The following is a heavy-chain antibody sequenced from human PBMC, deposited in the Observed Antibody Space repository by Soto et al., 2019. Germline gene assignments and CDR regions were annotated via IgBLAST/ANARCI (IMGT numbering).Heavy chain of an antibody. J-gene: IGHJ4*02. CDR1: GFTFSSYS. D-gene: IGHD6-19*01. CDR2: ISSSSSYI. CDR3: ARAPYSSGPNY. Sequence: GSLRLSCAASGFTFSSYSMNWVRQAPGKGLVWVSSISSSSSYIYYADSVKGRFTISRDNAKNSLYLQMNSLRAEDTAVYYCARAPYSSGPNYWGQGTLVTVSS. V-gene: IGHV3-21*01.